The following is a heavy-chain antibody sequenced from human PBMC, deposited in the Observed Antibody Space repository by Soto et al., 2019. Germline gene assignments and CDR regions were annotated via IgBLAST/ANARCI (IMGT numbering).Heavy chain of an antibody. CDR2: ISFDGSSK. CDR1: GFSFSTYA. V-gene: IGHV3-30-3*01. CDR3: AKCIQVNWNYDAFHI. D-gene: IGHD1-7*01. J-gene: IGHJ3*02. Sequence: QVQLVESGGGVVQPGRSLRLSCAASGFSFSTYAMHWVRQAPGKGLEWVAVISFDGSSKYYADSVRGRFTSSRDNSKNTLFLQMNSLRVEDTALYYCAKCIQVNWNYDAFHIWGQGTMVTVAS.